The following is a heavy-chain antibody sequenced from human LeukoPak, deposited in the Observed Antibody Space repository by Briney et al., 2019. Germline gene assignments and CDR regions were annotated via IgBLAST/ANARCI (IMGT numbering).Heavy chain of an antibody. CDR3: TTERCTNGVCDYCWFDP. J-gene: IGHJ5*02. CDR2: IKSKTDGGTT. D-gene: IGHD2-8*01. V-gene: IGHV3-15*01. CDR1: GFTFSNAW. Sequence: GGSLRLSCAASGFTFSNAWMSWVRQAPGKGLEWVGRIKSKTDGGTTDYAAPVKGRFTISRDDSKNTLYLQMNSLKTEDTAVYYCTTERCTNGVCDYCWFDPWGQGTLVTVSS.